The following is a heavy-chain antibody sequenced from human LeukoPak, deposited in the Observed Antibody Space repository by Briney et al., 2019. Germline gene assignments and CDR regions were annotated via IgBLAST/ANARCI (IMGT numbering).Heavy chain of an antibody. J-gene: IGHJ3*02. CDR2: ISDSGDTF. CDR3: ASPEWLPDSIDI. CDR1: GFTFSDYY. Sequence: GGSLRLSCAASGFTFSDYYMTWIRQAPGKGLEWISYISDSGDTFYYVESVKGRFTISRDNAKNSLYLQMSSLRAKDTAVYYCASPEWLPDSIDIWGQGTMVTVSS. V-gene: IGHV3-11*04. D-gene: IGHD3-3*01.